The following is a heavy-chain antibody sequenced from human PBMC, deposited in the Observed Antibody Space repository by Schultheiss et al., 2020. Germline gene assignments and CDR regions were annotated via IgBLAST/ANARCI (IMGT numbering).Heavy chain of an antibody. J-gene: IGHJ4*02. CDR3: ARDDRDGYKD. D-gene: IGHD5-24*01. CDR2: INHSGST. CDR1: GGSISSSSYY. Sequence: SETLSLTCTVSGGSISSSSYYWGWIRQPPGKGLEWIGEINHSGSTNYNPSLKSRVTISLDTSKNQFSLKLNSVTAADTAVYYCARDDRDGYKDWGQGTLVTVSS. V-gene: IGHV4-39*07.